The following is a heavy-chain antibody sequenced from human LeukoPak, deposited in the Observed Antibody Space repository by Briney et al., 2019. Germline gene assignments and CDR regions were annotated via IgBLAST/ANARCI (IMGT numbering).Heavy chain of an antibody. J-gene: IGHJ5*02. CDR3: AHSPQQRASYYDFWSGYDDNNWFDP. CDR1: GFSLSTSGVG. D-gene: IGHD3-3*01. V-gene: IGHV2-5*02. Sequence: SGPTLVNPTQTLTLTCTFSGFSLSTSGVGVGWIRQPPGKALEWLALIYWDDDKRYSPSLKSRLTITKDTSKNQVVLTMTNMDPVDTATYYCAHSPQQRASYYDFWSGYDDNNWFDPWGQGTLVTVSS. CDR2: IYWDDDK.